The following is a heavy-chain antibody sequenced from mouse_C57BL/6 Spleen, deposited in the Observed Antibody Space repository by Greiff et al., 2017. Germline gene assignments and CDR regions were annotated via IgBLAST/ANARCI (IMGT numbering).Heavy chain of an antibody. J-gene: IGHJ2*01. D-gene: IGHD2-2*01. V-gene: IGHV1-55*01. CDR1: GYTFTSYW. CDR2: IYPGSGST. Sequence: QVQLQQPGAELVKPGASVKMSCKASGYTFTSYWITWVKQRPGQGLEWIGDIYPGSGSTNYNEKFKSKATLTVDTSSSTAYMQLSSLTSEDSAVYYCARRREFYYGNDDYFGYWGQGTTLTVSS. CDR3: ARRREFYYGNDDYFGY.